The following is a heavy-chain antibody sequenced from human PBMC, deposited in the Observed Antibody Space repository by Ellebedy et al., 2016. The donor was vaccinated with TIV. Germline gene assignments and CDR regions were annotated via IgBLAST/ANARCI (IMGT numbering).Heavy chain of an antibody. J-gene: IGHJ4*02. Sequence: GGSLRLSCAASGFTFRSYDMHWVRQATGKGLEWVSAIGTAGDTYYPGSVKGRFTISRENAKNSLYLQMNSLRAEDTAVYYCARVRYGDTAVGYWGQGTLVTVSS. CDR1: GFTFRSYD. CDR3: ARVRYGDTAVGY. V-gene: IGHV3-13*01. CDR2: IGTAGDT. D-gene: IGHD5-18*01.